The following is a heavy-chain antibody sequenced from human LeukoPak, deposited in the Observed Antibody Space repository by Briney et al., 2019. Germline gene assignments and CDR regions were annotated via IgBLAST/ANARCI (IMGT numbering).Heavy chain of an antibody. J-gene: IGHJ6*02. CDR1: GFTFSSYS. CDR3: ARDYSSSWSYGMDV. V-gene: IGHV3-48*01. Sequence: GGSLRLSCAASGFTFSSYSMNWVRQAPGKGLEWVSYISITGNTMYYADSVKGRFTISRDNSKNTLYLQMNSLRAEDTAVYYCARDYSSSWSYGMDVWGQGTTVTVSS. D-gene: IGHD6-13*01. CDR2: ISITGNTM.